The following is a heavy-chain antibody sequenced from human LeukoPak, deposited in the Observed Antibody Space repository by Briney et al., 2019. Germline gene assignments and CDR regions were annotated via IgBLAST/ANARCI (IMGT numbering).Heavy chain of an antibody. CDR2: INHSGST. Sequence: PSETLSLTCAVYGGSFSGYYRSWIRQPPGKGLEWIGEINHSGSTNYNPSLKSRVTISVDTSKNQFSLKLSSVTAADTAVYYCAGPYYYYGMDVWGQGTTVTVSS. CDR3: AGPYYYYGMDV. CDR1: GGSFSGYY. V-gene: IGHV4-34*01. J-gene: IGHJ6*02.